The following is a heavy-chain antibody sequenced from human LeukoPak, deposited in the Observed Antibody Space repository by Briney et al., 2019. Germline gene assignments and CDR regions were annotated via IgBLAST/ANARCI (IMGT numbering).Heavy chain of an antibody. V-gene: IGHV4-39*07. CDR3: ARESTHWGVVVVAATYYFDY. J-gene: IGHJ4*02. CDR1: GGSISSSSYY. D-gene: IGHD2-15*01. CDR2: IYYSGGT. Sequence: PSETLSLTCTVSGGSISSSSYYWGWIRQPPGKGLEWIGSIYYSGGTYYNPSLKSRVTISVDTSKNQFSLKLSSVTAADTAVYYCARESTHWGVVVVAATYYFDYWGQGTLVTVSS.